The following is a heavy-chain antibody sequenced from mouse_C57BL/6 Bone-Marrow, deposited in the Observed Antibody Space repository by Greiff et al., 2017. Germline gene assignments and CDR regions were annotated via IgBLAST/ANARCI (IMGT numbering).Heavy chain of an antibody. CDR2: IYPADGDT. CDR3: AKLGRWYFDV. D-gene: IGHD4-1*01. CDR1: GYAFSSYW. J-gene: IGHJ1*03. Sequence: QVQLQQSGAELVKPGASVKISCKASGYAFSSYWMNWVKQRPGTGLEWIGQIYPADGDTNYNGKFKGKATLTADTSSSTAYMQLSCLTSEDSAFYFSAKLGRWYFDVWGTGTTVTVSS. V-gene: IGHV1-80*01.